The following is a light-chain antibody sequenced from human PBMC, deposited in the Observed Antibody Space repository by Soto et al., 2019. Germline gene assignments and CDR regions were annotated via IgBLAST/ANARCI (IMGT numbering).Light chain of an antibody. CDR1: QSVSSY. CDR3: QQRSNWPPIFT. J-gene: IGKJ3*01. CDR2: DAS. Sequence: EIVLTQSPATLSLSPGARATLSCRASQSVSSYLAWYQQKPGQAPRLLIYDASNRATGIPARFSGSGSWTYFTLTISSLEPEDFAVYYCQQRSNWPPIFTFGPGTKVDIK. V-gene: IGKV3-11*01.